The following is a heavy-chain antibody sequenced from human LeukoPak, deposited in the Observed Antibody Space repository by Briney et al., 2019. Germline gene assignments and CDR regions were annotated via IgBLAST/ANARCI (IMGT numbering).Heavy chain of an antibody. CDR2: IYYSGST. CDR1: GGSISSYY. V-gene: IGHV4-59*01. Sequence: SETLSLTCTVSGGSISSYYWSWIRQPPGKGLEWIGYIYYSGSTNYNPSLKSRVTISVDTSKNQFSLKLSSVTAADTAVYYCARGRITMVRGVGFDYWGQGTLVTVSS. D-gene: IGHD3-10*01. J-gene: IGHJ4*02. CDR3: ARGRITMVRGVGFDY.